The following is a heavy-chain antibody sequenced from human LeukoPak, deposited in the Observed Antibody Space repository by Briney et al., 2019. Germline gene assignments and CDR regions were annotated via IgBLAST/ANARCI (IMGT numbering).Heavy chain of an antibody. V-gene: IGHV4-39*07. CDR2: IYYSGST. D-gene: IGHD3-22*01. J-gene: IGHJ2*01. Sequence: SETLSLTCTVSGGSISSSSYYWGWIRQPPGKGLEWIGSIYYSGSTYYNPSLKSRVTISVDTSKNQFSLKLSSVTAADTAVYYCARDLVLYDSSGYYYTYFDLWGRGTLVTVSS. CDR1: GGSISSSSYY. CDR3: ARDLVLYDSSGYYYTYFDL.